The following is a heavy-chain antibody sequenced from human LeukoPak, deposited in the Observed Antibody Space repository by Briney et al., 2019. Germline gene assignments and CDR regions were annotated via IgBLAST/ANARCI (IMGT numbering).Heavy chain of an antibody. Sequence: ASVKVSCKAANYRFTSYGISWVRQAPGQGLEWMGRISGYNGDTIYAQKFQGRLTMTTDTSTSTAYMELRSLRSDDTAAYYCATDRTDHLLSLYYMDVWGEGTVVTVSS. CDR3: ATDRTDHLLSLYYMDV. CDR1: NYRFTSYG. V-gene: IGHV1-18*01. CDR2: ISGYNGDT. J-gene: IGHJ6*03. D-gene: IGHD3-22*01.